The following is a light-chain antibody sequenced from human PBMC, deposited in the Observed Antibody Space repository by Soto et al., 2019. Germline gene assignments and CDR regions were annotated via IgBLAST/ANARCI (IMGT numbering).Light chain of an antibody. CDR2: EVS. CDR3: QQYNTYPWT. CDR1: QTISNW. V-gene: IGKV1-5*03. J-gene: IGKJ1*01. Sequence: DIQMTQSPSTLSASIGDRVTITCRASQTISNWLAWYQQKPGKAPKLLIYEVSRLESGVPSRFSGSGSGTDFTLTVASVQPDDLATYYCQQYNTYPWTFGQGTKVEIK.